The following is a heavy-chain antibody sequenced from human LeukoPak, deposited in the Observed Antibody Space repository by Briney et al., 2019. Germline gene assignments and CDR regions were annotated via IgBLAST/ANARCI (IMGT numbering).Heavy chain of an antibody. CDR3: ARETCSGGSCFQFDF. V-gene: IGHV4-59*01. J-gene: IGHJ4*02. CDR1: GDSISNYY. Sequence: SETLSLTCTVSGDSISNYYWSWIRQSPGKGLEWIGYIYYSGSTNYNPSLKSRVTISVDTSKNQFSLKLSSVTAADTAVYYCARETCSGGSCFQFDFWGQGTLVTVSS. CDR2: IYYSGST. D-gene: IGHD2-15*01.